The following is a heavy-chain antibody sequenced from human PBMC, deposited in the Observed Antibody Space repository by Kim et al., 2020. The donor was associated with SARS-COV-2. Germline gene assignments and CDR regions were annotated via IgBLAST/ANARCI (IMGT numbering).Heavy chain of an antibody. Sequence: SETLSLTCTVSGGSISSYYWSWIRQPPGKGLEWIGYIYYSGSTNYNPSLKSRVTISVDTSKNQFSLKLSSVTAADTAVYYCARTYYDSSSYYSGTYYFDYWGQGTLVTVSS. CDR2: IYYSGST. CDR3: ARTYYDSSSYYSGTYYFDY. J-gene: IGHJ4*02. CDR1: GGSISSYY. D-gene: IGHD3-22*01. V-gene: IGHV4-59*01.